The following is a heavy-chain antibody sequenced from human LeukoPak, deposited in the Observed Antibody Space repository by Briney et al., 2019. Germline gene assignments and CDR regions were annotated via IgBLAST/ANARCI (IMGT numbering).Heavy chain of an antibody. J-gene: IGHJ4*02. V-gene: IGHV4-4*07. Sequence: SETLSLTCTVSGGSISSYYWSWIRQPAGKGLEWIGRIYTSGSTNYNPSLKSRVTISVDTSKNQFSLKLSSVTVADTAVYYCARADLTGSFFDYWGQGTLVTVSS. CDR3: ARADLTGSFFDY. D-gene: IGHD3-10*01. CDR2: IYTSGST. CDR1: GGSISSYY.